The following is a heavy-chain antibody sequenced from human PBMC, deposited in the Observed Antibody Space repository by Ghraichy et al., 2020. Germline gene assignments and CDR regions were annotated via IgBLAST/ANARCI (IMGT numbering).Heavy chain of an antibody. CDR2: IFSGGST. J-gene: IGHJ4*02. CDR1: GFTVSSNY. CDR3: AREGAAAVWYYFDY. Sequence: GGSLRLSCAASGFTVSSNYMSWVRQAPGKGLEWVSVIFSGGSTYYADSVRGRFTVSRDNSKNTLSLQMNSLRVEDTAVYYCAREGAAAVWYYFDYWGQGTLVTVSS. D-gene: IGHD6-13*01. V-gene: IGHV3-53*01.